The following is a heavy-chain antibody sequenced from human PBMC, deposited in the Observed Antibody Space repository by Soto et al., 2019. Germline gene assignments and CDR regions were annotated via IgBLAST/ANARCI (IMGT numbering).Heavy chain of an antibody. V-gene: IGHV1-46*01. Sequence: QVQLVQSGAEVKKPGASVKVSCKASGYIFTNHYIHWVRQAPGQGLEWMGIINPSGGSTNYLQKFQGRSTMTRDTSTSPVYMELSSLRSEDTAVYFCARADYYDSSGFYYDCWGQGTLVTVSS. D-gene: IGHD3-22*01. CDR2: INPSGGST. J-gene: IGHJ4*02. CDR3: ARADYYDSSGFYYDC. CDR1: GYIFTNHY.